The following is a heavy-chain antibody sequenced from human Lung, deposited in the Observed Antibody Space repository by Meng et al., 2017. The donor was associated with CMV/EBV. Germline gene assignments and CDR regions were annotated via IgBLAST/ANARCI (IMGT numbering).Heavy chain of an antibody. J-gene: IGHJ3*02. V-gene: IGHV3-21*01. CDR3: AIYCSTTTCPPGHDAFDI. Sequence: GGSLRLXXAASGFTFSNYAMNWVRQAPGKGLEWVSFITSSSSYIYYADSVRGRFTISRDNAKNSLYLQMNSLRAEDTAVYYCAIYCSTTTCPPGHDAFDIWGQEXMVTVSS. CDR1: GFTFSNYA. CDR2: ITSSSSYI. D-gene: IGHD2-2*01.